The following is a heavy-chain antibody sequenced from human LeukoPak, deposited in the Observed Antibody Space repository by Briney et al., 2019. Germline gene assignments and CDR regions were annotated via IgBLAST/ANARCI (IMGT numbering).Heavy chain of an antibody. Sequence: ASVKVSCKASGYTFTGYYMHWVRQAPGQGLEWMGWINPDIGVEKNAQKFQDRVTMTRDTSIGTAYMELSRLRSDDTAVYYCARQDYGDFLPPAGYWGQGTLVTVSS. D-gene: IGHD4-17*01. V-gene: IGHV1-2*02. CDR2: INPDIGVE. CDR3: ARQDYGDFLPPAGY. CDR1: GYTFTGYY. J-gene: IGHJ4*02.